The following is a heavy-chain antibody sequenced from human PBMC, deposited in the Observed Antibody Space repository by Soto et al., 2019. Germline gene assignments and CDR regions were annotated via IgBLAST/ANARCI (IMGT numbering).Heavy chain of an antibody. CDR1: GFTFSSCG. J-gene: IGHJ3*02. D-gene: IGHD1-1*01. CDR3: ARETNEKGHTSDI. Sequence: QGQWVESGGGVVQPEGSLRLSCAASGFTFSSCGMHWVLQAPGTGLEGVEAIRYDGSNKYYADSVKGRFTISRHNSKNTLYLKKNSLGVEDTAVYFCARETNEKGHTSDIWGQGTMVTVSS. V-gene: IGHV3-33*01. CDR2: IRYDGSNK.